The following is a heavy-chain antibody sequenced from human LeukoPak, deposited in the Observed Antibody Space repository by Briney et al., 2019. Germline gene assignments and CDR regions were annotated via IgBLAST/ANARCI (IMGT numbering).Heavy chain of an antibody. CDR1: GYTFTSYY. CDR3: AETPGARGSRDFQH. J-gene: IGHJ1*01. D-gene: IGHD3-10*01. CDR2: INPTGGSI. V-gene: IGHV1-46*01. Sequence: ASVKVSCKASGYTFTSYYLQWVRQAPGQGLEWMGIINPTGGSINFAQKFQGGVTVTRDTSTSTVYLELSSLTSEDTAIYYCAETPGARGSRDFQHWGQGTWVTVS.